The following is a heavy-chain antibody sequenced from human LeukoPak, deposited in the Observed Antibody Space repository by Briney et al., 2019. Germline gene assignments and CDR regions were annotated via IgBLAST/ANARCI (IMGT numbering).Heavy chain of an antibody. CDR3: ARETYYYGSGPYYYYYYMDV. J-gene: IGHJ6*03. V-gene: IGHV4-34*01. CDR1: GGSFSGYY. Sequence: PSETLSLTCAVYGGSFSGYYWSWIRQPPGKGLEWIGEINHSGSTNYNPSLKSRVTISVDTSKNQFSLKLSSVTAADTAVYYCARETYYYGSGPYYYYYYMDVWGKGTTVTISS. D-gene: IGHD3-10*01. CDR2: INHSGST.